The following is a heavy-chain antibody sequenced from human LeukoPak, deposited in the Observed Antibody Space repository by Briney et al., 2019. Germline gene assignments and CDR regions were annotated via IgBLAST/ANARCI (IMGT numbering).Heavy chain of an antibody. D-gene: IGHD6-19*01. CDR3: ARDCVSYSSGWSGYYFDY. CDR1: GGSISSSSYY. Sequence: SETLSLTCTVSGGSISSSSYYWGWIRQPPGKGLEWIGSIYYSGSTYYNPSLKSRVTISVDTSKNQFSLKLSSVTAADTAVYYCARDCVSYSSGWSGYYFDYWGQGTLVTVSS. CDR2: IYYSGST. V-gene: IGHV4-39*07. J-gene: IGHJ4*02.